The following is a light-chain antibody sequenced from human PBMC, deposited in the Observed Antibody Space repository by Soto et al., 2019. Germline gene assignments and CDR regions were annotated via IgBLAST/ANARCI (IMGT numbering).Light chain of an antibody. CDR1: SSDVGGYNY. CDR2: EVS. Sequence: QSALTQPPSASGSPGQSVTISCTGTSSDVGGYNYVSWYQQHPGKAPKLMIYEVSKRPSGVPDRFSGSKSGNTASLTVSGLLAEDEADYYCSSYAGSNNFGVFGGGTKLTVL. J-gene: IGLJ2*01. V-gene: IGLV2-8*01. CDR3: SSYAGSNNFGV.